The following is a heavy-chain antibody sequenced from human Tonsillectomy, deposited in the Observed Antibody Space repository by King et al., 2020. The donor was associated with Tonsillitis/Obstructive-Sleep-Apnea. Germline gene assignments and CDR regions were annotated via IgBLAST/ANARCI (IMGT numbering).Heavy chain of an antibody. J-gene: IGHJ6*03. CDR1: GGSISSSSYY. Sequence: PLQESGPGLVKPSETLSLTCTVSGGSISSSSYYWGWIRQPPGKGLEWIGSIYYSGSTYYNPSLKSRVTISVETSKNQFSLKLSSVTAADTAVYSCAGLCSSTSCSRYYMDVWGKGTTVTVSS. V-gene: IGHV4-39*01. CDR2: IYYSGST. CDR3: AGLCSSTSCSRYYMDV. D-gene: IGHD2-2*01.